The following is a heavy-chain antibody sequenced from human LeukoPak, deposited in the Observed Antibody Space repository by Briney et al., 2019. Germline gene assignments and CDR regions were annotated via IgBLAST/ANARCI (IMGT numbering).Heavy chain of an antibody. J-gene: IGHJ6*02. V-gene: IGHV3-21*01. CDR3: AGYSSAWYLVDSYPGMDV. Sequence: PGGSLRLSCAASGFTFNDYSMNWVRQAPGKGLEWVSSISSTSRYMYYGDSVKGRFTISRDNAKNSLYLQMDGLRAEDTAVYYCAGYSSAWYLVDSYPGMDVWGPGTTVIVSS. CDR2: ISSTSRYM. CDR1: GFTFNDYS. D-gene: IGHD6-19*01.